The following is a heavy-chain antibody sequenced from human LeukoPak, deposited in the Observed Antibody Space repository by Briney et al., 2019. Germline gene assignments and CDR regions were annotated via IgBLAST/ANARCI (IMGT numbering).Heavy chain of an antibody. J-gene: IGHJ4*02. CDR1: GYTFTSYG. CDR2: VSAYDGDT. CDR3: ARIAQQHLARHFDF. V-gene: IGHV1-18*04. Sequence: ASVKVSCKASGYTFTSYGISWVRQAPGQGLEWMGWVSAYDGDTNNAQKVQGRVTMTTDTSTSTAYMELRSLRSNDTAVYYCARIAQQHLARHFDFWGQGTLVTVSS. D-gene: IGHD6-13*01.